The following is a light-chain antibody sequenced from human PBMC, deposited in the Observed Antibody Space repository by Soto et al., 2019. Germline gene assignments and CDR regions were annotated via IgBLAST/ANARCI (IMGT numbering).Light chain of an antibody. J-gene: IGKJ2*01. CDR1: QRISNS. CDR2: AAS. CDR3: QQSYSSPPMHT. Sequence: DIQMTQSPSSLSASVGDRVTITCRASQRISNSLNWYQQKPGKAPDLLIYAASNLQSGVPSRFSGRGSGTDFTLTISSLQPADFATPYCQQSYSSPPMHTFGQGTKLEIK. V-gene: IGKV1-39*01.